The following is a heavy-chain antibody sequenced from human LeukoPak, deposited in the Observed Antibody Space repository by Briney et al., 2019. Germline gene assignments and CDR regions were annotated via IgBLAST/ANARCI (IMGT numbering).Heavy chain of an antibody. CDR3: ARDFAMVPDY. Sequence: PGGSLRLSCAASGFTFSSYSMNWVRQAPGKGLEWVSYISSSGSTIYYADSVKGRFTISRDNANNALYLQMNTLRADDTAVYYCARDFAMVPDYWGQGTLVTVSS. D-gene: IGHD3-10*01. CDR1: GFTFSSYS. J-gene: IGHJ4*02. CDR2: ISSSGSTI. V-gene: IGHV3-48*01.